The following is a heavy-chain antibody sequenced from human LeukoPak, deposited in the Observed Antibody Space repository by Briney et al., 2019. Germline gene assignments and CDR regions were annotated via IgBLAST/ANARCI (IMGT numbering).Heavy chain of an antibody. D-gene: IGHD6-19*01. V-gene: IGHV3-23*01. CDR1: GFAFSGYA. CDR2: ISGSGGST. Sequence: GGSLRLSCAASGFAFSGYAMSWVRQAPGKGLEWVSAISGSGGSTYYADSVKGRFTISRDNSKNTLYLQMNSLRAEDTAVYYCAKDPSSGWYENWFDPWGQGTLVTVSS. J-gene: IGHJ5*02. CDR3: AKDPSSGWYENWFDP.